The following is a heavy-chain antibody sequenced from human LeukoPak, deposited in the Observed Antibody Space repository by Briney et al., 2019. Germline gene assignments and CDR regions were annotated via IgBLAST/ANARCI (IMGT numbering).Heavy chain of an antibody. CDR1: GYTFTSYA. J-gene: IGHJ5*02. CDR3: ARDRYGSGSYPSTLLP. V-gene: IGHV1-3*01. CDR2: INAGNGNT. D-gene: IGHD3-10*01. Sequence: ASVKVSCKASGYTFTSYAMHWVRQAPGQRLEWMGWINAGNGNTKYSQKFQGRVTITRDTSASTAYMELSSLRSEDTAVYYCARDRYGSGSYPSTLLPWGQGTLVTVSS.